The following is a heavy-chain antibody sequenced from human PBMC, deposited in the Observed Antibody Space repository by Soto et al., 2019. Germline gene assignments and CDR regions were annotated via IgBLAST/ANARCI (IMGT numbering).Heavy chain of an antibody. CDR3: ARSIVVVTAVHY. Sequence: ASVKVSCMASAYTFTSYAMHWVRQAPGQRLEWMGWINAGNGNPKYSQKFQGRVTITRDTSARTAYMELSRLRSEYTAVYYCARSIVVVTAVHYWGQGTLVTVSS. D-gene: IGHD2-21*02. J-gene: IGHJ4*02. V-gene: IGHV1-3*01. CDR2: INAGNGNP. CDR1: AYTFTSYA.